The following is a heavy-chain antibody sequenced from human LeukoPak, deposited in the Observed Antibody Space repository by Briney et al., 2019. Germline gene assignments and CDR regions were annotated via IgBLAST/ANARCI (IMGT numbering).Heavy chain of an antibody. CDR3: AISTMTTGRPFDY. CDR1: GGSISSSCYS. V-gene: IGHV4-39*07. CDR2: IYDSGST. Sequence: SETLSLTCTVSGGSISSSCYSWGWIRQPPGKGLEWIGTIYDSGSTYYNPSLKSRVTISADTSKNQLSLRLSSVTAADTAIDYCAISTMTTGRPFDYWGQGTLVTVSS. D-gene: IGHD4-17*01. J-gene: IGHJ4*02.